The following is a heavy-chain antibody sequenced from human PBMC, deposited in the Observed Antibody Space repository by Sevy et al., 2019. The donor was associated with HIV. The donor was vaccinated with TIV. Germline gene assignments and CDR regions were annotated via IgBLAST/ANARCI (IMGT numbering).Heavy chain of an antibody. V-gene: IGHV3-33*01. CDR2: IWYDGSNK. CDR1: GFTFSSYG. D-gene: IGHD4-17*01. CDR3: ARVPTTVVTGDAFDI. J-gene: IGHJ3*02. Sequence: GSLRLSCAASGFTFSSYGMHWVRQAPGKGLEWVAVIWYDGSNKYYADSVKGRFTISRDNSKNTLYLQMNSLRAEDTAVYYCARVPTTVVTGDAFDIWGQGTMVTVSS.